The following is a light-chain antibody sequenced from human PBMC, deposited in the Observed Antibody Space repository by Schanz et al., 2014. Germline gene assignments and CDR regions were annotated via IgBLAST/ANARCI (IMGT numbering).Light chain of an antibody. V-gene: IGKV3-15*01. J-gene: IGKJ3*01. CDR1: QSVSTN. Sequence: EIVMTQSPPTLSVSPGERATLSCRASQSVSTNLAWYQQKPGQGPRLLIYGASTRATGIPVRFSGSGSGTEFTLTISSLQSEDFAVYYCQQYGTSQFTFGPGTKVDIK. CDR3: QQYGTSQFT. CDR2: GAS.